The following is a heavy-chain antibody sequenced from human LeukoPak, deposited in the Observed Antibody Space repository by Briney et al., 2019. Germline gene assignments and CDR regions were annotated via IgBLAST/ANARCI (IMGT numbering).Heavy chain of an antibody. D-gene: IGHD2-21*02. CDR2: INPHSGGT. V-gene: IGHV1-2*02. Sequence: ASVKVSCMASGYTYSDNYIHWVRPAPGQGLEWMGWINPHSGGTNYGENFQGRVTLTRDTSISTAYMDLSSLISDDTAVYYCAREFMRVTAFDIWGQGTMVTVSS. J-gene: IGHJ3*02. CDR3: AREFMRVTAFDI. CDR1: GYTYSDNY.